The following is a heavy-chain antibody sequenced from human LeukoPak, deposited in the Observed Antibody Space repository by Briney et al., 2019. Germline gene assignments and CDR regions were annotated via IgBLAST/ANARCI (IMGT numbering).Heavy chain of an antibody. V-gene: IGHV3-53*01. J-gene: IGHJ4*02. Sequence: GGSLRLSCAASGFTFSDNYMSWVRQAPGKGLEWVSIIYSDGSTYYADSVKGRCTISRDNSKNTLYLQMNSLRAEDTAVYYCARDPGYSYGYDYWGQGTLVTVSS. CDR1: GFTFSDNY. CDR3: ARDPGYSYGYDY. D-gene: IGHD5-18*01. CDR2: IYSDGST.